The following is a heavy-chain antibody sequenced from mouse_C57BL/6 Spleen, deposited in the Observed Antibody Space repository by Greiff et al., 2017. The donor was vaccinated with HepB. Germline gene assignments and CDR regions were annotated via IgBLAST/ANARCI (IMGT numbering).Heavy chain of an antibody. CDR3: TRSNYGRAWFAY. CDR1: GYTFTDYE. D-gene: IGHD1-1*01. Sequence: QVHVKQSGAELVRPGASVTLSCKASGYTFTDYEMHWVKQTPVHGLEWIGAIDPETGGTAYNQKFKGKAILTADKSSSTAYMELRSLTSEDSAVYYCTRSNYGRAWFAYWGQGTLVTVSA. CDR2: IDPETGGT. V-gene: IGHV1-15*01. J-gene: IGHJ3*01.